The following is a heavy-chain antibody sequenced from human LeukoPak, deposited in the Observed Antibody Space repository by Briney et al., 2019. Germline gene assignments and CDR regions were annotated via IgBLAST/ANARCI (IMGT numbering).Heavy chain of an antibody. CDR1: GFTFSDYY. D-gene: IGHD4-23*01. V-gene: IGHV3-11*06. CDR2: YISSSSYT. Sequence: GGSLRLSCAASGFTFSDYYMSWIRQAPGKGLEWVSYYISSSSYTNYADSVKGRFTISRDNAKNSLYLQMNSLRAEDTAVYYCAREAVVTRGPGGFDIWGQGTMVTVSS. J-gene: IGHJ3*02. CDR3: AREAVVTRGPGGFDI.